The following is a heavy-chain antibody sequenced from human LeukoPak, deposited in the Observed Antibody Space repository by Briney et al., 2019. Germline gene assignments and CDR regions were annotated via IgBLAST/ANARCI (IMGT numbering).Heavy chain of an antibody. D-gene: IGHD2-21*02. CDR2: ISSSGSTI. CDR1: GFIVSSNY. CDR3: ARGAYCGGDCYYYYYYMDV. V-gene: IGHV3-48*03. J-gene: IGHJ6*03. Sequence: GGSLRLSCAASGFIVSSNYMTWVRQAPGKGLEWVSYISSSGSTIYYADSVKGRFTISRDNAKNSLYLQMNSLRAEDTAVYYCARGAYCGGDCYYYYYYMDVWGKGTTVTISS.